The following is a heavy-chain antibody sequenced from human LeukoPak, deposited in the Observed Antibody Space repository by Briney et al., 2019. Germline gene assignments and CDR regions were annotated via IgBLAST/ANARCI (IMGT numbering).Heavy chain of an antibody. CDR3: ARGNEWNSSGFDY. D-gene: IGHD6-19*01. V-gene: IGHV1-46*01. CDR2: INPSGGST. CDR1: GYTFTGYY. Sequence: ASVEVSCKASGYTFTGYYMHWVRQAPGQGLEWMGWINPSGGSTSYAQKFQGRVTMTRDMSTSTVYMELSSLRSEDTAVYYCARGNEWNSSGFDYWGQGTLVTVSS. J-gene: IGHJ4*02.